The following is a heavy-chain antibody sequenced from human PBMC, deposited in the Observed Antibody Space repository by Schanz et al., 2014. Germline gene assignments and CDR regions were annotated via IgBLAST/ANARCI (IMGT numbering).Heavy chain of an antibody. D-gene: IGHD1-1*01. CDR3: ARDTTWRLDL. V-gene: IGHV4-61*02. Sequence: QVQLQESGPGLVKPSQTLSLTCTVSGGSIRSGTYYWSWIRQPAGKALEWVGRVFPNGITNYNPTRKIPVTIDRDPTTIQFSLTRPTLTAADTAVYYCARDTTWRLDLCGRGTLVTVSS. CDR1: GGSIRSGTYY. J-gene: IGHJ2*01. CDR2: VFPNGIT.